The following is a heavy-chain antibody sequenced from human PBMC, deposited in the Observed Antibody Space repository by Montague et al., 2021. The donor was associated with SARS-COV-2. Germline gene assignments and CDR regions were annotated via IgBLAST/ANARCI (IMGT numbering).Heavy chain of an antibody. D-gene: IGHD3-10*01. Sequence: SETLSLTCTVSGGSISSYYWSWIRQPPGKGLEWIGYIYYSGSTNYNPSLKSRVTISVDTSRNQFSLMLSSVTAADTAAYYCARAGSGSYSFYYYYGMDVWGQGTTVTVSS. CDR2: IYYSGST. CDR3: ARAGSGSYSFYYYYGMDV. V-gene: IGHV4-59*08. CDR1: GGSISSYY. J-gene: IGHJ6*02.